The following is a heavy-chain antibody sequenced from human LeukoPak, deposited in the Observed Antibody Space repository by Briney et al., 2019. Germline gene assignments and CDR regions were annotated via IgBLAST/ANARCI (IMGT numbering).Heavy chain of an antibody. CDR3: ASEGNWNRHDH. V-gene: IGHV4-59*01. CDR1: GGSISSYY. D-gene: IGHD1-1*01. CDR2: IYYSGSS. J-gene: IGHJ4*02. Sequence: SQTLSLTCAVSGGSISSYYWSWIRQPPGQGLEWIGYIYYSGSSYYNPSLKSRVTMSVDSSNNHFSLKLTSVTAADTAVYYCASEGNWNRHDHWGQGTLVTVSA.